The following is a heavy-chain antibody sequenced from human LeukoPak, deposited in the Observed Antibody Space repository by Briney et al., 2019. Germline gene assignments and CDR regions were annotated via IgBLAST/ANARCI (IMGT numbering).Heavy chain of an antibody. CDR1: GGTFSSYA. J-gene: IGHJ5*02. CDR2: IIPIFGTA. CDR3: ASLPGDSYHPRFDP. Sequence: ASVTVSCKASGGTFSSYAISWVRQAPGQGLEWMGGIIPIFGTANYAQKFQGRVTITADESTSTAYMELSSLRSEDTAVYYCASLPGDSYHPRFDPWGQGTLVTVSS. D-gene: IGHD2-2*01. V-gene: IGHV1-69*13.